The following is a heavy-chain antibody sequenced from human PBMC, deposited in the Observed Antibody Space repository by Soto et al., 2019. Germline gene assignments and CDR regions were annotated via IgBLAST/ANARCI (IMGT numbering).Heavy chain of an antibody. D-gene: IGHD3-10*01. J-gene: IGHJ4*02. CDR1: GDTFSYYT. CDR2: INPIFSMS. V-gene: IGHV1-69*02. Sequence: QVQLVQSGTEVKKPGSSVKVSCKASGDTFSYYTINSVRQAPGLGLEWVGSINPIFSMSNYAQKFQGRVSMTADKSTSTASMELRSLRSDATAMYFCAAIYGSGYRAFDYWGQGALVIVSS. CDR3: AAIYGSGYRAFDY.